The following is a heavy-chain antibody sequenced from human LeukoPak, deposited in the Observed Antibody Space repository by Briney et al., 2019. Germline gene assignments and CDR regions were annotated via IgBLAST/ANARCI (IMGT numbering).Heavy chain of an antibody. CDR2: IYYSGST. CDR3: ARDMARVINWFDP. V-gene: IGHV4-59*12. J-gene: IGHJ5*02. Sequence: PSETLSLTCTVSGGSISRYYWSWIRQPPGKGLEWIGYIYYSGSTNYNPSLKSRVTISVDTSKNQFSLKLSSVTAADTAVYYCARDMARVINWFDPWGQGTLVTASS. D-gene: IGHD3-10*01. CDR1: GGSISRYY.